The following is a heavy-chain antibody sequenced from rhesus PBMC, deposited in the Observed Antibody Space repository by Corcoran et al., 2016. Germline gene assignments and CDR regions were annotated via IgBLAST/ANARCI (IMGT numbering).Heavy chain of an antibody. CDR1: GGSISDPSR. V-gene: IGHV4-122*02. J-gene: IGHJ4*01. CDR2: ITYSGST. CDR3: ARDVYYSGSIDY. D-gene: IGHD3-16*01. Sequence: QVVLQESGPGVVKPSATLSLTCAVSGGSISDPSRWNWIRQSPGKGLEWFGYITYSGSTSYNPSLKSRVTISRDTAKNQFSLKLSSVTAADTAVYYCARDVYYSGSIDYWGQGVLVTVSS.